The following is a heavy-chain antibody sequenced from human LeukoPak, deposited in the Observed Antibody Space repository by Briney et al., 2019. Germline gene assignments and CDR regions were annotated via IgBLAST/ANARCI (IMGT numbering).Heavy chain of an antibody. CDR3: ARHGNDYGDCWFDY. V-gene: IGHV4-4*07. CDR2: IYTSGST. Sequence: SETLSLTCTVSGDSISNYWWSWIRQPAGEGLEWIGRIYTSGSTNYNPSLKSRVTMSVDTSKNQISLRLSSVTAADTAVYYCARHGNDYGDCWFDYWGLGNLVIVSS. CDR1: GDSISNYW. D-gene: IGHD4-17*01. J-gene: IGHJ4*02.